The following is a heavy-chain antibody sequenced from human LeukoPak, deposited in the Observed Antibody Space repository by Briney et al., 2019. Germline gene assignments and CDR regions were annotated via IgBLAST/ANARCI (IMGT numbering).Heavy chain of an antibody. D-gene: IGHD6-13*01. CDR2: VSAYNGNT. J-gene: IGHJ2*01. CDR3: ARCARGIAAAGSWYFDL. Sequence: ASVKVSCKASGYTFTSYGISWVRQAPGQGLEWMGWVSAYNGNTNYAQKVQGRVTMTTDTSASTAYMELRSLRSEDTAVYYCARCARGIAAAGSWYFDLWGRGTLVTVSS. V-gene: IGHV1-18*01. CDR1: GYTFTSYG.